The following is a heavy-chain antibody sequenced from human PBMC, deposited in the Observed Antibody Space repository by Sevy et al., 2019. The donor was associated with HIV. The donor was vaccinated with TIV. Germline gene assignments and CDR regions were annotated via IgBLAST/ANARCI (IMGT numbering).Heavy chain of an antibody. CDR3: AKGDRTFYGMDV. Sequence: GGSLILSCAASGFTVSSNYMSWVRQAPGKGLEWVSAISGSGGSTYYADSLKGRFTISRDNSKKKLYLQMNSLRAEDTAVYYCAKGDRTFYGMDVWGQGTTVTVSS. J-gene: IGHJ6*02. CDR1: GFTVSSNY. V-gene: IGHV3-23*01. CDR2: ISGSGGST.